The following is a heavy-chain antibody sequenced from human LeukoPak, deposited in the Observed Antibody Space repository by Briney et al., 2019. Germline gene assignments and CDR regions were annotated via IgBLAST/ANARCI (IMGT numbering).Heavy chain of an antibody. V-gene: IGHV3-53*01. Sequence: GGSLRLSCAASGFTFSSYWMSWVRQAPGKGLEWVSVIYSGGSTYYADSVKGRFTISRDNSKNTLYLQMNSLRAEDTAVYYCARDLDSLGDYWGQGTLVTVSS. J-gene: IGHJ4*02. D-gene: IGHD3-9*01. CDR3: ARDLDSLGDY. CDR1: GFTFSSYW. CDR2: IYSGGST.